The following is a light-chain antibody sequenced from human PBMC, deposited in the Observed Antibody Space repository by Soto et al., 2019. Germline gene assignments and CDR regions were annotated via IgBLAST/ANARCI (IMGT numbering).Light chain of an antibody. Sequence: QSALTQPASVSGSPGQSITISCTGTSSDVGSYNLVSWFQQHPGKAPKLMIYEGNKRPSGVSNRFSGSKSGNTASLVISGLRSEDEAEYYCAAWDDSLGGFYVFGTGTKVTVL. J-gene: IGLJ1*01. V-gene: IGLV2-14*02. CDR1: SSDVGSYNL. CDR2: EGN. CDR3: AAWDDSLGGFYV.